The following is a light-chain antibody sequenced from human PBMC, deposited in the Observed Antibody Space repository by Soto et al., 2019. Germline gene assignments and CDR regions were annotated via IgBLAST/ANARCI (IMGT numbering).Light chain of an antibody. CDR3: QRYDTAKT. CDR1: QNIHNNY. Sequence: ETVLTQSPGTLSLSPGERATLSCRASQNIHNNYLAWYQQKPGQAPRLLIYDISTRATGIPDMFSGSGSGTDFTLTISRLEPEDFAVYYCQRYDTAKTFGQATKVEIK. CDR2: DIS. J-gene: IGKJ1*01. V-gene: IGKV3-20*01.